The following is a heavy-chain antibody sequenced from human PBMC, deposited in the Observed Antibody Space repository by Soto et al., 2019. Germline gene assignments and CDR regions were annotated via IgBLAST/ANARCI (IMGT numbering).Heavy chain of an antibody. CDR2: IVVGSGNT. CDR3: AADGGSSGYYYYYGMDV. Sequence: ASVKVSCKASGFTFTSSAVQWVRQARGQRLEWIGWIVVGSGNTNYAQKFQERVTITRDTSTSTAYMELSSLRSEDTAVYYCAADGGSSGYYYYYGMDVWGQGTTVTVSS. CDR1: GFTFTSSA. V-gene: IGHV1-58*01. J-gene: IGHJ6*02. D-gene: IGHD3-22*01.